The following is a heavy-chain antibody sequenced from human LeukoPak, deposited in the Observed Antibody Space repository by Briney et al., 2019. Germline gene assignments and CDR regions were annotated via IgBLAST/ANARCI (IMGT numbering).Heavy chain of an antibody. J-gene: IGHJ6*02. CDR1: GFTFRSYW. V-gene: IGHV3-7*04. CDR3: AREYYYGMDV. CDR2: IKQDGSEK. Sequence: GGSLRLSCAASGFTFRSYWMSWVRQAPGKGLEWVANIKQDGSEKYYVDSVKGRFTISRDNAKNPLYLQMNSLRAEDTAVYYCAREYYYGMDVWGQGTTVTVSS.